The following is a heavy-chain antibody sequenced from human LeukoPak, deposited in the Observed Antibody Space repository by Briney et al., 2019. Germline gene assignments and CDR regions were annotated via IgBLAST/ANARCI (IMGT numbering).Heavy chain of an antibody. V-gene: IGHV4-59*01. Sequence: SETLSLTCTVPGASISSYYWSWIRQPPGRGLEWIGYIYYSGSTNYNPSLKSRVTISVDTSKNQFSLKLSSVTAADTAVYYCARDISGYSSGWYWYFDLWGRGTLVTVSS. CDR2: IYYSGST. CDR3: ARDISGYSSGWYWYFDL. CDR1: GASISSYY. J-gene: IGHJ2*01. D-gene: IGHD6-19*01.